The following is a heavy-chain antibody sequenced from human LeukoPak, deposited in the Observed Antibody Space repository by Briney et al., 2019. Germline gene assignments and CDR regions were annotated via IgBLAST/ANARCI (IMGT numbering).Heavy chain of an antibody. J-gene: IGHJ4*02. Sequence: GGSLRLSCAASGFTFDDYGMSWVRQAPGKGLEWVSGINWNGGSTGYADSVKGRFTISRDNAKNSLYLQMNSLRAEDTALYYCARAAYYYDSSGYYYHFDYWGQGTLVTVSS. V-gene: IGHV3-20*04. CDR1: GFTFDDYG. D-gene: IGHD3-22*01. CDR2: INWNGGST. CDR3: ARAAYYYDSSGYYYHFDY.